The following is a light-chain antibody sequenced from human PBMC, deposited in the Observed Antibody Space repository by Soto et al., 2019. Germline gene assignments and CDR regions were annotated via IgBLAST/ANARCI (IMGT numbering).Light chain of an antibody. J-gene: IGKJ4*01. CDR1: QSISTW. V-gene: IGKV1-5*03. Sequence: DIRMTQSPSTLSASVGDRVTITCRASQSISTWLAWYQQKPGKAPKLLIYKAPNLEDGAPSRFSGSGSGTEFTITISSLQPDDFATYYCQQDNSYPLTVGGGTTVEIK. CDR2: KAP. CDR3: QQDNSYPLT.